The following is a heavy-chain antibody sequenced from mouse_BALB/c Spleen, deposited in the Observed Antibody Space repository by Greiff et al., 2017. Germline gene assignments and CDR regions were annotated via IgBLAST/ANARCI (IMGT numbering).Heavy chain of an antibody. CDR3: ARRGYGSSSWYFDV. Sequence: QVHVKQSGAELVRPGVSVKISCKGSGYTFTDYAMHWVKQSHAKSLEWIGVISTYYGDASYNQKFKGKATMTVDKSSSTAYMELARLTSEDSAIYYCARRGYGSSSWYFDVWGAGTTVTVSS. V-gene: IGHV1S137*01. D-gene: IGHD1-1*01. CDR2: ISTYYGDA. CDR1: GYTFTDYA. J-gene: IGHJ1*01.